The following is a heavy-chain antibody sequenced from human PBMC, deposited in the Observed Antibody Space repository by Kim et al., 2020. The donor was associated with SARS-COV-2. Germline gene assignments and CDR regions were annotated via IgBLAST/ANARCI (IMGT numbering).Heavy chain of an antibody. J-gene: IGHJ5*02. V-gene: IGHV4-39*01. CDR3: ATTLGRSSSWGFEWFDP. Sequence: LKSRVTISVDTSKNQFSLKLSSVTAADTAVYYCATTLGRSSSWGFEWFDPWGQGTLVTVSS. D-gene: IGHD6-13*01.